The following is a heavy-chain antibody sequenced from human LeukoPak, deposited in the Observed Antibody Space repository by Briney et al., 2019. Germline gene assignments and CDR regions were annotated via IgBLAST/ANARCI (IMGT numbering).Heavy chain of an antibody. CDR2: IYYSGST. CDR1: GGSISSSSYY. V-gene: IGHV4-39*07. CDR3: AGSDSSGYYRDAFDI. Sequence: SETLSLTRTVSGGSISSSSYYWGWIRQPPGKGLEWNGSIYYSGSTYYNPSLKSRVTISVDTSKNQFSLKLSSVTAADTAVYYCAGSDSSGYYRDAFDIWGQGTMVTVSS. J-gene: IGHJ3*02. D-gene: IGHD3-22*01.